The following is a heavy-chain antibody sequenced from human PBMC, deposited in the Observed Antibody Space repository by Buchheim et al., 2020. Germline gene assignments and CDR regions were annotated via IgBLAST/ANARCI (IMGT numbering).Heavy chain of an antibody. J-gene: IGHJ6*02. CDR3: ARDDAGGYYVNYYGMDL. CDR2: ISGSGGST. D-gene: IGHD1-26*01. Sequence: EVQLLESGGGLVQPGGSLRLSCAASGFTFSSYAMSWVRQAPGKGLEWVSAISGSGGSTYYADSVKGRFTISRDNSKNTLYLQMNSLRAEDTAVYYCARDDAGGYYVNYYGMDLWGQGTT. V-gene: IGHV3-23*01. CDR1: GFTFSSYA.